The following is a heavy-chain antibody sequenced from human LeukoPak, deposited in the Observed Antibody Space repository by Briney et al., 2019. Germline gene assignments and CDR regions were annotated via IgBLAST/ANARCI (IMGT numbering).Heavy chain of an antibody. CDR1: GFTFGDYA. D-gene: IGHD2-2*01. CDR3: TRALQYQLLYYYYYYMDV. J-gene: IGHJ6*03. V-gene: IGHV3-49*04. Sequence: GGSLRLSCTASGFTFGDYAMSWVRQAPGKGLEWVGFIRSKAYGGTTEYAASVKGRFTISRDDSKSIAYLQMNSLKTEDTAVYYCTRALQYQLLYYYYYYMDVWGKGTTVTVSS. CDR2: IRSKAYGGTT.